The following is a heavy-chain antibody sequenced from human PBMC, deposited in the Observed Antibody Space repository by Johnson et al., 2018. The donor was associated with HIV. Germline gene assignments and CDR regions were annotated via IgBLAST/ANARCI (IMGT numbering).Heavy chain of an antibody. CDR2: INQDGGGT. J-gene: IGHJ3*02. CDR3: ARGREALDI. CDR1: GFTFSSYT. V-gene: IGHV3-7*04. D-gene: IGHD1-26*01. Sequence: VLLVESGGGVVQPGRSLRLSCAASGFTFSSYTMHWVRQAPGKGLEWVANINQDGGGTFYVDSVKGRFTISRDNANNSLYLQMNSLRAEDTAVYYCARGREALDIWGQGTKVTVSS.